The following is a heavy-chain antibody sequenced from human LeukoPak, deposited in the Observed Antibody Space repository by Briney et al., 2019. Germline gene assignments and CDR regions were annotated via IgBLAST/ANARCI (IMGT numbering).Heavy chain of an antibody. CDR1: GGSISSGDYY. D-gene: IGHD6-13*01. J-gene: IGHJ5*02. V-gene: IGHV4-30-4*01. CDR2: IYYSGST. CDR3: ARESRRIAAAGTIHWFDP. Sequence: SQTLSLTCTVSGGSISSGDYYWGWLRQPPGKGLEWVGYIYYSGSTYYNPSLRSRVTISVDTSKNQFSLKLSSVTAADTAVYYCARESRRIAAAGTIHWFDPWGQGTLVTVSS.